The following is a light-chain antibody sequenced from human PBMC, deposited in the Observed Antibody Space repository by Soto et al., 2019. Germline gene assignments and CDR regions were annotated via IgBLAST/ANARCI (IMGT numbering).Light chain of an antibody. CDR3: QQRSNWLT. CDR1: QSVSSY. J-gene: IGKJ4*01. Sequence: EIVLTQSPATLSLSPGERATLSCRASQSVSSYLAWYQQKPGQAPRLLIYDATNRATGIPARFSGSGSGTDIPLTISRLEAEDFAVYYCQQRSNWLTFGGGTKVEIK. CDR2: DAT. V-gene: IGKV3-11*01.